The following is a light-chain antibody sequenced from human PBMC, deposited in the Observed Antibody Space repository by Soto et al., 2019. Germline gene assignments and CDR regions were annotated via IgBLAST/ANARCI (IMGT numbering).Light chain of an antibody. V-gene: IGKV1-5*03. CDR2: KAS. CDR3: QHYNRYSEA. J-gene: IGKJ1*01. Sequence: DIQMTQSPSTLSGSVGDRVTITCRASQTISSWLAWYQQKPGKAPKLLIYKASTLKSGVPSRFSGSGSGTDFTLTSSRQQHDDFATYYYQHYNRYSEAFGQGTKVELK. CDR1: QTISSW.